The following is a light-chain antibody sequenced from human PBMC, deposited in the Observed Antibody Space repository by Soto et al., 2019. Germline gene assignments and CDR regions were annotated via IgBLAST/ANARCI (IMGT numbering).Light chain of an antibody. CDR3: QQYGSSPPVT. CDR2: GAS. CDR1: QSVTGSY. V-gene: IGKV3-20*01. J-gene: IGKJ3*01. Sequence: EIVLTQSPGTLSLSPGERATLSCRASQSVTGSYVAWYQQTPGQAPRLLIYGASSRATGIPDRFSGSGSGTDFTLTISRLEPEDFAVYYCQQYGSSPPVTFGPGTKVDIK.